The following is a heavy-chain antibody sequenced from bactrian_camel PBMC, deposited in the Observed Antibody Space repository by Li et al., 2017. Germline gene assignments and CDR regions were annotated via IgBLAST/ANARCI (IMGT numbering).Heavy chain of an antibody. CDR2: TYMGGTVT. J-gene: IGHJ4*01. Sequence: VQLVESGGGLVQPGGSLRLSCAASGITYSTNFMGWFRQAPGKERGGVAGTYMGGTVTFYADSVKGRFTVSRDNAKNTLSLQTNALKAEDSAVYLCVTSSEGRTWYGIDWGKGTQVTVS. V-gene: IGHV3S6*01. CDR3: VTSSEGRTWYGID. D-gene: IGHD6*01. CDR1: GITYSTNF.